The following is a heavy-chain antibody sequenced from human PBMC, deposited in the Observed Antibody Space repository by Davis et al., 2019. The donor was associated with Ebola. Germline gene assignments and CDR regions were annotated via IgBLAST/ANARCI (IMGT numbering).Heavy chain of an antibody. CDR2: ISGSGGST. Sequence: GESLKISCAASGFTFSSYGMSWVRQAPGKGLEWVSAISGSGGSTYYADSVKGRFTISRDNSKNTLYLQMNSLRAEDTAVYYCAKDRNADSNSWYQLYYFDYWGQGTLVTVSS. V-gene: IGHV3-23*01. D-gene: IGHD6-13*01. CDR1: GFTFSSYG. J-gene: IGHJ4*02. CDR3: AKDRNADSNSWYQLYYFDY.